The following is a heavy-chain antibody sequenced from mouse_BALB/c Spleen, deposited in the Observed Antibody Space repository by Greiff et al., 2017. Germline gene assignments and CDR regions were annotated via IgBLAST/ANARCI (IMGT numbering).Heavy chain of an antibody. D-gene: IGHD2-1*01. V-gene: IGHV5-2*01. CDR1: EYEFPSHD. CDR2: INSDGGST. Sequence: EVKLMESGGGLVQPGESLKLSCESYEYEFPSHDMSWVRKTPEKRLELVAAINSDGGSTYYPDTMERRYIISRDNTKKTLYLQMSSLRSEDTALYYCARHDGNFSWFAYWGQGTLVTVSA. CDR3: ARHDGNFSWFAY. J-gene: IGHJ3*01.